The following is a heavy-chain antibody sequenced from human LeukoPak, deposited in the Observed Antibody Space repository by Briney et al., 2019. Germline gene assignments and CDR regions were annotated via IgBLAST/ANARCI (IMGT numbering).Heavy chain of an antibody. CDR1: GFTFSSYS. Sequence: PGGSLRLSCAASGFTFSSYSMNWVRQAPGKGLEWVSYISRSSSTIYYADSVKGRFTISRDNAKISLYLQMNSLRAEDTAVYYCARAGAGYCSTTSCYYFDYWGQGTLVTVSS. D-gene: IGHD2-2*03. J-gene: IGHJ4*02. CDR2: ISRSSSTI. V-gene: IGHV3-48*01. CDR3: ARAGAGYCSTTSCYYFDY.